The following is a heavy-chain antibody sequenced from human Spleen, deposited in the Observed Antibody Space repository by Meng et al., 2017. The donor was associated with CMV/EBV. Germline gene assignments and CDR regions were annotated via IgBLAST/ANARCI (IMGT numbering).Heavy chain of an antibody. V-gene: IGHV3-23*01. CDR1: GFTFSNHA. CDR3: TRVVFFGDQPECFDS. J-gene: IGHJ4*02. D-gene: IGHD3-10*01. CDR2: ISGSGGST. Sequence: GESLKISCAASGFTFSNHAMSWVRQAPGKGLEWVSTISGSGGSTYDGDSVKGRFTISRDNSESTLYLQMISLRAEDTAVYYCTRVVFFGDQPECFDSWGQGTLVTVSS.